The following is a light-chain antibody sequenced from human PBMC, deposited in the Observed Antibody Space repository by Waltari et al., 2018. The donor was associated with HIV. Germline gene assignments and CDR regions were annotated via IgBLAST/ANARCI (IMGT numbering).Light chain of an antibody. Sequence: SSEVTQDPAVSVALGPTVRITCQGDSPRNYYPTWYQQKPGQAPVLVIYGKNNRPSGIPDRFSGSTSGNTASLTITGAQAEDEADYYCNSRDSSGNRLVVFGGGTKLTVL. CDR3: NSRDSSGNRLVV. J-gene: IGLJ2*01. CDR1: SPRNYY. V-gene: IGLV3-19*01. CDR2: GKN.